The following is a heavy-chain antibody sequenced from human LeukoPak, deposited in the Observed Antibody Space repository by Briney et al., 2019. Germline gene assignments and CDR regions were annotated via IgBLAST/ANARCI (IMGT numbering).Heavy chain of an antibody. D-gene: IGHD1-26*01. Sequence: SETLSLTCAVYGGSFSGYYWGWIRQPPGKGLEWIGEINHSGSTNYNPSLKSRVTISVDTSKNQFSLKLSSVTAADTAVYYCAAHPSRRVGARYFDYWGQGTLVTVSS. J-gene: IGHJ4*02. V-gene: IGHV4-34*01. CDR3: AAHPSRRVGARYFDY. CDR2: INHSGST. CDR1: GGSFSGYY.